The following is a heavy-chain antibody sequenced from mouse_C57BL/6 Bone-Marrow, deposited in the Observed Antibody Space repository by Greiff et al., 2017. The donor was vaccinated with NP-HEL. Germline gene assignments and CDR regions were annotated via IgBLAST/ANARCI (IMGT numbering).Heavy chain of an antibody. CDR1: GFTFSSYA. V-gene: IGHV5-4*01. Sequence: VQLKESGGGLVKPGGSLKLSCAASGFTFSSYAMSWVRQTPEKRLEWVATISDGGSYTYYPDNVKGRFTISRDNAKNNLYLQMSHLKSEDTAMYYCARSVSYYYGSSYYFDYWGQGTTLTVSS. J-gene: IGHJ2*01. CDR2: ISDGGSYT. D-gene: IGHD1-1*01. CDR3: ARSVSYYYGSSYYFDY.